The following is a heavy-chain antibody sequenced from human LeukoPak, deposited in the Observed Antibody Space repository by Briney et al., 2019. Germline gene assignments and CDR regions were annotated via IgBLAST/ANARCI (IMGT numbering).Heavy chain of an antibody. CDR3: ARVAPHYCSGGSCYPDAFDI. J-gene: IGHJ3*02. V-gene: IGHV3-21*01. CDR2: ISSSSSYI. CDR1: GFTFSSYS. Sequence: PGGSLRLSCAASGFTFSSYSMNWVRQAPGKGLEWVSSISSSSSYIYYADSVKGRFTISRDNAKNSLYLQMNSLRAEDTAVYYCARVAPHYCSGGSCYPDAFDIWGQGTMVTVSS. D-gene: IGHD2-15*01.